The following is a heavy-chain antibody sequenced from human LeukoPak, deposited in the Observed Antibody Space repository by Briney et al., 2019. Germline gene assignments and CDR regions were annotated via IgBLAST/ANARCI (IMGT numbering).Heavy chain of an antibody. V-gene: IGHV4-39*01. Sequence: SETLSLTCTVSGGSISSGGYYWSWIRQHPGKGLEWIGYIYYSGSTYYNPSLKSRVTISVDTSKNQFSLKLSSVTAADTAVYYCARLFNRMTTVTFDYWGQGTLVTVSS. D-gene: IGHD4-17*01. CDR2: IYYSGST. CDR1: GGSISSGGYY. J-gene: IGHJ4*02. CDR3: ARLFNRMTTVTFDY.